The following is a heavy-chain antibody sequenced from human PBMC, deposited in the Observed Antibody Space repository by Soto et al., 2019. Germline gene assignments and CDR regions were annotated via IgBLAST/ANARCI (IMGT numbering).Heavy chain of an antibody. V-gene: IGHV2-5*02. J-gene: IGHJ4*02. CDR1: GFSFSTRGVG. D-gene: IGHD5-18*01. Sequence: QITLKESGPTLVKPTQTLTLTCTFSGFSFSTRGVGVAWIRQPPGKALEWLALIYWADDEGYSPSLKSRLTTAKDTTNTHVVLTMTHIDPVDTATYYCAHRPRGYSYHFDYWGQGTLVTVSS. CDR2: IYWADDE. CDR3: AHRPRGYSYHFDY.